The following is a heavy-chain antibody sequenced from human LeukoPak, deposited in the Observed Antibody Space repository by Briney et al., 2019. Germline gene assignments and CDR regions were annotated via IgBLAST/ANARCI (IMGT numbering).Heavy chain of an antibody. J-gene: IGHJ3*02. CDR1: GGTFSSYA. Sequence: SVKVSCKASGGTFSSYAISWVRQAPGQGLEWMGGIIPIFGTANYAQKFQGRVTMTEDTSTDTAYMELSSLRSEDTAVYYCATDLEMATGSGAFDIWGQGTMVTVSS. CDR3: ATDLEMATGSGAFDI. CDR2: IIPIFGTA. D-gene: IGHD5-24*01. V-gene: IGHV1-69*06.